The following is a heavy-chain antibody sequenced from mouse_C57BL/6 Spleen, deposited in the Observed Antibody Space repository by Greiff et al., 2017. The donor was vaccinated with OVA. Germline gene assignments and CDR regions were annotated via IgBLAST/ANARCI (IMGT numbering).Heavy chain of an antibody. CDR3: ARGDSSGPWFAY. CDR1: GYTFTDYY. CDR2: IYPGSGNT. V-gene: IGHV1-76*01. Sequence: VQLQESGAELVRPGASVKLSCKASGYTFTDYYINWVKQRPGQGLEWIARIYPGSGNTYYNEKFKGKATLTAEKSSSTAYMQLSSLTSEDSAVYFCARGDSSGPWFAYWGQGTLVTVSA. J-gene: IGHJ3*01. D-gene: IGHD3-2*02.